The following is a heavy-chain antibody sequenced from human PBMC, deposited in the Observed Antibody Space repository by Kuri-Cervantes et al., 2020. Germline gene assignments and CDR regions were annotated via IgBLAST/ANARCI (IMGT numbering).Heavy chain of an antibody. CDR1: VYTFTSYG. J-gene: IGHJ6*02. D-gene: IGHD1-1*01. Sequence: ASVQVSCKASVYTFTSYGISWVRQAPVQGFEWMGWISAYNGNTNYAQKLQGKVTMTTDTSTSTAYMELRSLRSADTAVYYCARGGKGTGTRYYYYGMDVWGQGTTVTVSS. CDR2: ISAYNGNT. V-gene: IGHV1-18*01. CDR3: ARGGKGTGTRYYYYGMDV.